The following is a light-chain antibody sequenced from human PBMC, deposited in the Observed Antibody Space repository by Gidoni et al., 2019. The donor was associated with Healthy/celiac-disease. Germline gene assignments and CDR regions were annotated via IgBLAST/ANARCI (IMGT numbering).Light chain of an antibody. CDR1: QGISSY. CDR3: QQYYSYPLT. CDR2: AAS. J-gene: IGKJ4*01. V-gene: IGKV1-8*01. Sequence: AIRMTQSPSSFSASTGDRVTITCRASQGISSYLAWYQQTPGKAPKLLIYAASTLQSGVPSRFSGSGSGTDFTLTISCLQPEDFATYYCQQYYSYPLTCGGGTKVEIK.